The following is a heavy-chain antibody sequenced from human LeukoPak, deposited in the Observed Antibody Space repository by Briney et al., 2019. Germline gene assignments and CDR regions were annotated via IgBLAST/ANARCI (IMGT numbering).Heavy chain of an antibody. Sequence: SETLSLTCAVYGGSFSGYYWSWIRQPPGKGLEWIGEINHSGSTNYNPSLKSRVTISVDTSKNQFSLKLSSVTAADTAVYYCATLGYSYGTDYWGQGTLVTVSS. J-gene: IGHJ4*02. V-gene: IGHV4-34*01. D-gene: IGHD5-18*01. CDR1: GGSFSGYY. CDR2: INHSGST. CDR3: ATLGYSYGTDY.